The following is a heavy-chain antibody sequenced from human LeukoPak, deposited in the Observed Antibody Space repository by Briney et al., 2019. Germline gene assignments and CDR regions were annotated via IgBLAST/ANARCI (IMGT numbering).Heavy chain of an antibody. Sequence: SETLSLTCTVSGGSISSGSYYWSWIRQPAGKGLEWIGRIYTSGSTNYNPSLRSRVTISVDTSKNQFSLKLSSVTAADTAMYYCARQGDYGDYVDYWGQGTLVTVSS. J-gene: IGHJ4*02. V-gene: IGHV4-61*02. D-gene: IGHD4-17*01. CDR1: GGSISSGSYY. CDR2: IYTSGST. CDR3: ARQGDYGDYVDY.